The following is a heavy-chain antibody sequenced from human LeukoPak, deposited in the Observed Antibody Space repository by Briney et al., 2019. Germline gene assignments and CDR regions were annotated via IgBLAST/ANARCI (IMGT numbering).Heavy chain of an antibody. CDR1: GDSVSSSSAA. V-gene: IGHV6-1*01. D-gene: IGHD2-8*02. Sequence: SQTLSLTCAISGDSVSSSSAAWLWIRQSPSRGLEWLARTYYRSKWYNDYAVSVKSRLATNPDTSKHQFSLQMNSVTPDDTAVYYCARAQSGGYLDYWGQGTLGTVSS. CDR3: ARAQSGGYLDY. J-gene: IGHJ4*02. CDR2: TYYRSKWYN.